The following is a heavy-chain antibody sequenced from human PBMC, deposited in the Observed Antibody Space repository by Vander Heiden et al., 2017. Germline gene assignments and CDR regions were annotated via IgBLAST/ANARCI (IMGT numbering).Heavy chain of an antibody. CDR1: GFTFTHYG. J-gene: IGHJ4*02. Sequence: QVQLVESGGGVVQPGRSLRLYCAASGFTFTHYGMHWVRQAPGKGLEWVAVISYDGNNKYYGDSVKGRCTISRDNSKNTLFLQVNSLRPEDTAVYYCAKDRGFCNGGSCYGLDYWGQGTLGTVSS. CDR3: AKDRGFCNGGSCYGLDY. D-gene: IGHD2-15*01. V-gene: IGHV3-30*18. CDR2: ISYDGNNK.